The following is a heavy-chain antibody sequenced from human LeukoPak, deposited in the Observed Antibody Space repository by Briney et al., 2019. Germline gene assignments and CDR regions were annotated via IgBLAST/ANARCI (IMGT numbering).Heavy chain of an antibody. Sequence: GASVKVSCKASGYTFTSYDINWVRQATGQGLEWMGWMNPNSGGTNYAQKFQGRVTMTRDTSISTAYMELSRLRSDDTAVYYCARNMQQLVRLPKTRHDAFDIWGQGTMVTVSS. CDR1: GYTFTSYD. CDR3: ARNMQQLVRLPKTRHDAFDI. V-gene: IGHV1-2*02. D-gene: IGHD6-13*01. CDR2: MNPNSGGT. J-gene: IGHJ3*02.